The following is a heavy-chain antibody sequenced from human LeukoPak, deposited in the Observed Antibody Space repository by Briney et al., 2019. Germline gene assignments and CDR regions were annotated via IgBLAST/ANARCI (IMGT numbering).Heavy chain of an antibody. J-gene: IGHJ4*02. CDR3: ARVPWLKWLEELIPRRLDS. CDR2: SHTHNDHT. V-gene: IGHV1-18*01. CDR1: GYSFDNYG. Sequence: ASVRISCKASGYSFDNYGITWVRQAPGQGLEWMGWSHTHNDHTKYAQKFQGRVTMTADTSTTTAYMELRSLRHDDTAVYFCARVPWLKWLEELIPRRLDSWGQGTLVTVSS. D-gene: IGHD3-10*01.